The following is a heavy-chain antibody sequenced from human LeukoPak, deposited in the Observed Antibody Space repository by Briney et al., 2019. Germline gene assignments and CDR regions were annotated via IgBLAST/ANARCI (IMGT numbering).Heavy chain of an antibody. J-gene: IGHJ4*02. Sequence: MSSETLSLTCTVSGGSISSGSYYWSWIRQPAGKGLEWIGRIYTSGSTNYNPSLKSRVTISVDTSKNQFSLKLSSVTAADTAVYYCARGLYGDYLAWGQGTLVTVSS. CDR1: GGSISSGSYY. D-gene: IGHD4-17*01. CDR3: ARGLYGDYLA. CDR2: IYTSGST. V-gene: IGHV4-61*02.